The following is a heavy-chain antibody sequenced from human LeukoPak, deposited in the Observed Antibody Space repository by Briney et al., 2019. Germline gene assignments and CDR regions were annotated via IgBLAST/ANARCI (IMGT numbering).Heavy chain of an antibody. CDR1: GFSVSTSY. Sequence: GGPLRLSCVASGFSVSTSYMSWVRQAPGEGLEWVSAIYSGGTTYYADSVKGRFTISRDSSKNTLYLQMNTLRAEDTAVYYCAKAPSGWYFDFWGQGTLVTVSS. CDR3: AKAPSGWYFDF. J-gene: IGHJ4*02. D-gene: IGHD6-19*01. V-gene: IGHV3-53*01. CDR2: IYSGGTT.